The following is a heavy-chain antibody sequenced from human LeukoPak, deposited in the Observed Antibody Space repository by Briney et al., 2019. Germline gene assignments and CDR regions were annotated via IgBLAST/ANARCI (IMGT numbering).Heavy chain of an antibody. Sequence: GGSLRLSCAASGFTVNSNYLSWVRQAPGKGLEWVSVIYSGGSADYADSVKGRFTISRDNSKNTLYFQMNSLRVEDTAVYYCARTYSSSWYFFDPWGQGTLVTVSS. J-gene: IGHJ5*02. D-gene: IGHD6-13*01. CDR2: IYSGGSA. CDR1: GFTVNSNY. V-gene: IGHV3-53*01. CDR3: ARTYSSSWYFFDP.